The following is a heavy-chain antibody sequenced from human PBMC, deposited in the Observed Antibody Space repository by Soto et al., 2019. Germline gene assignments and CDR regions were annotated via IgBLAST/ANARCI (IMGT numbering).Heavy chain of an antibody. CDR2: IYPGDSDT. J-gene: IGHJ6*02. D-gene: IGHD2-2*01. CDR3: ARQNRYCSSTSCDRDYYYYGMDV. Sequence: PGESLKISCKGSGYSFTSYWIDWVRQMPGKGLEWMGIIYPGDSDTRYSPSFQGQVTISADKSISTAYLQGSSLKASDTAMYYCARQNRYCSSTSCDRDYYYYGMDVWGQGTTVTVSS. CDR1: GYSFTSYW. V-gene: IGHV5-51*01.